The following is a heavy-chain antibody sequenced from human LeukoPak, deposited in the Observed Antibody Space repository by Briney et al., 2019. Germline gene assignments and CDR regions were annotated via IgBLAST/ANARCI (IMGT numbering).Heavy chain of an antibody. Sequence: GGSLRLSCAASGFTFSSYAMSWVRQAPGKGLEWVSAISVSGYSTYYADSVKGRFTISRDNSKNTLYLQMNSLRAEDTAVYYCAKDRSSSLPKTYYFDYWGQGTLVTVSS. V-gene: IGHV3-23*01. CDR1: GFTFSSYA. D-gene: IGHD6-13*01. J-gene: IGHJ4*02. CDR2: ISVSGYST. CDR3: AKDRSSSLPKTYYFDY.